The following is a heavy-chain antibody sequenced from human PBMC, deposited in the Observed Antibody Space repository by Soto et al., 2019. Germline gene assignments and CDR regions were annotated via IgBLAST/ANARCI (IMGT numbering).Heavy chain of an antibody. CDR3: ARSPGGPMTPGDY. V-gene: IGHV1-3*01. J-gene: IGHJ4*02. Sequence: ASVKVSCKASGGTFSSYAISWVRQAPGQGLEWMGWVNAGNGNTKYSQKIQGRVTITRDTSASTAYMELSSLRSEDTAVYYCARSPGGPMTPGDYWGQGTLVTVSS. CDR1: GGTFSSYA. D-gene: IGHD3-10*01. CDR2: VNAGNGNT.